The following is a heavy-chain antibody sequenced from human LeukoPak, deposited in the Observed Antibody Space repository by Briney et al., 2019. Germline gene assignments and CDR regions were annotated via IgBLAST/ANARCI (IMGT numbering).Heavy chain of an antibody. J-gene: IGHJ4*02. CDR2: INPNSGGT. V-gene: IGHV1-2*02. CDR1: GYTFTGYY. Sequence: ASVKVSCKASGYTFTGYYMHWVRQAPGQGLEWMGWINPNSGGTNYAQKFQGRVTMTRDTSISTAYMELSRLRSDDTAVYYCARDRVVVVVAATTPDYWGQGTLVSVSS. D-gene: IGHD2-15*01. CDR3: ARDRVVVVVAATTPDY.